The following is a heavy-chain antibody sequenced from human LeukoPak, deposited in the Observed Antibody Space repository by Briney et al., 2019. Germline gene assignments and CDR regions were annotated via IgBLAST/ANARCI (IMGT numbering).Heavy chain of an antibody. CDR1: GGSISGFH. Sequence: SETLSLTCTGSGGSISGFHWSWIRQPPGKGLEWIGYIHYSGSTDYNPSLKSRVTISVDTSKNQFSLKLSSVTAADTAVYYCTRHLDYYGSGSYEYWGQGTLVTVSS. CDR2: IHYSGST. J-gene: IGHJ4*02. V-gene: IGHV4-59*08. D-gene: IGHD3-10*01. CDR3: TRHLDYYGSGSYEY.